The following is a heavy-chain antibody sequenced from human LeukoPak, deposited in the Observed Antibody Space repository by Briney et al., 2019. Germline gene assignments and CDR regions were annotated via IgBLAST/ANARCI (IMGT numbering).Heavy chain of an antibody. V-gene: IGHV4-30-4*08. CDR2: IYYSGST. CDR3: ARLRIAVGGFDY. Sequence: SETLSLTCTVSGGSISSDHWNWIRQPPGKGLEWIGYIYYSGSTYYNPSLKSRVTISIDTSKNQFSLKLSSVTAADTAVYYCARLRIAVGGFDYWGQGTLLTVSS. CDR1: GGSISSDH. D-gene: IGHD6-19*01. J-gene: IGHJ4*02.